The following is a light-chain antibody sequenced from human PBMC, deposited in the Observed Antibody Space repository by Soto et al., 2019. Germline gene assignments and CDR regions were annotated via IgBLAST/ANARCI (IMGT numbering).Light chain of an antibody. CDR2: GSS. V-gene: IGKV3-20*01. J-gene: IGKJ2*01. CDR1: QSVNGDY. Sequence: EIVLTQSPGTLSLSPGERATLSCRASQSVNGDYLGWYQQKPGQAPRLLIYGSSSRATGIPDRFSGSGSGTYFTLTISRLEPEDFAVYYCQQYGSSPPYTFGQGTKLEIK. CDR3: QQYGSSPPYT.